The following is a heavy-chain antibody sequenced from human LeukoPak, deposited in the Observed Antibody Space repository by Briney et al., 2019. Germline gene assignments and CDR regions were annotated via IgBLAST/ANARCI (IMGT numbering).Heavy chain of an antibody. CDR2: INTNTGNP. CDR3: AREMAKDYFDY. V-gene: IGHV7-4-1*02. J-gene: IGHJ4*02. Sequence: GASVKVSCKASGYTFTGYAMNWVRQAPGQGLEWMAWINTNTGNPTYAQGYTGRFVFSVDTSVSTAYLQINSLQTEDTAVYYCAREMAKDYFDYWGQGTLVTVSS. CDR1: GYTFTGYA. D-gene: IGHD5-24*01.